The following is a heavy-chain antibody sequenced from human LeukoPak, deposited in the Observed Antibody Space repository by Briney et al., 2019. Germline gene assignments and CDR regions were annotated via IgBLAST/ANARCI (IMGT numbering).Heavy chain of an antibody. Sequence: ASVKVSCKASGYTFTGYYMHWVRQAPGQGLAWMGWINPNSGGTNYAQKFQGRVTMTRDTSISTAYMELSRLRSDDTAVYYCASVVAPIYYYYYGMGVWGQGTTVTVA. CDR3: ASVVAPIYYYYYGMGV. CDR1: GYTFTGYY. CDR2: INPNSGGT. V-gene: IGHV1-2*02. J-gene: IGHJ6*02. D-gene: IGHD2-2*01.